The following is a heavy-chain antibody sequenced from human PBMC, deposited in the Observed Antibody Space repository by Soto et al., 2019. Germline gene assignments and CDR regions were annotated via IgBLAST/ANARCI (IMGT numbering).Heavy chain of an antibody. V-gene: IGHV3-33*01. CDR3: ARDLGSTNYYFDY. CDR1: GFTFSSYG. CDR2: IWYDGSKT. J-gene: IGHJ4*02. D-gene: IGHD5-12*01. Sequence: QVQLVESGGGVVQPGRSLRLSCEASGFTFSSYGFHWVRQAPGKGLEWVAVIWYDGSKTYYVESVKGRFTISRDNSKNTLYLQMNSLRAEDTAVYCCARDLGSTNYYFDYWGLGTLVTVSS.